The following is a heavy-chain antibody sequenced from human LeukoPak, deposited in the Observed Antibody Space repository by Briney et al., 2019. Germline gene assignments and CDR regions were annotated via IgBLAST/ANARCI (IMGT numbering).Heavy chain of an antibody. V-gene: IGHV4-59*01. J-gene: IGHJ3*02. Sequence: SETLSLTCTVSGGSISSYHWNWIRQPPGKGLEWIGYIYFSGSTNYNPSLKSRVTISVDTSKNQFSLKLSSVTTADTAVYYCARDPQDAFDIWGQGTMVTVSS. CDR2: IYFSGST. CDR3: ARDPQDAFDI. CDR1: GGSISSYH.